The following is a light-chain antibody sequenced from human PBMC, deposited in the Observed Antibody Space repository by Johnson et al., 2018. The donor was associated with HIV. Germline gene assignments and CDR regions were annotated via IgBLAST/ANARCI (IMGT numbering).Light chain of an antibody. Sequence: QSVLTQPPSVSAAPGQKVTISCSGSSSNIGNNYVSWYQQLPGTAPKLLIYDNNKRPSGIPDRFSGSKSGTSATLGITGLQTGDEADYYCGTWDSSLSAYVFGTVPKVTVL. CDR3: GTWDSSLSAYV. CDR2: DNN. J-gene: IGLJ1*01. CDR1: SSNIGNNY. V-gene: IGLV1-51*01.